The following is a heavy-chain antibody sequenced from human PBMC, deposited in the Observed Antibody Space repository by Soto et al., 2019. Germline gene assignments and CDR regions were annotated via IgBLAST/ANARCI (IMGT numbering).Heavy chain of an antibody. J-gene: IGHJ6*03. D-gene: IGHD1-26*01. Sequence: GGSLRLSCAASGFTFSSYGMHWVRQAPGKGLEWVAVIWYDGSNKYYADSVKGRFTISRDNSKNTLYLQMNSLRAEDTAVYYCAREPDLWDYYYYMDVWGKGTTVTVSS. CDR3: AREPDLWDYYYYMDV. CDR1: GFTFSSYG. CDR2: IWYDGSNK. V-gene: IGHV3-33*01.